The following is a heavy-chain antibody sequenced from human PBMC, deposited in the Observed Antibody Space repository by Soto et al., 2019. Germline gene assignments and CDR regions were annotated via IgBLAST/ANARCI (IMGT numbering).Heavy chain of an antibody. CDR2: IYYSGST. V-gene: IGHV4-61*01. CDR1: GGSVSSSSYY. Sequence: ETLSLTCTVSGGSVSSSSYYWSWIRQPPGEGLEWIAYIYYSGSTSYNPSLKSRVTISVDTSKNQFSLKLRSVTAADTAVYYCARTGYCSGGSCYPNWFDPWGQGTLVTVSS. CDR3: ARTGYCSGGSCYPNWFDP. D-gene: IGHD2-15*01. J-gene: IGHJ5*02.